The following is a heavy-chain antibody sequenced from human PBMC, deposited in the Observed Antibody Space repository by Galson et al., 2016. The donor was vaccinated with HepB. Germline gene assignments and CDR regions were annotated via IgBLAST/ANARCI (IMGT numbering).Heavy chain of an antibody. V-gene: IGHV3-74*01. J-gene: IGHJ6*02. D-gene: IGHD7-27*01. CDR2: INGDGSST. Sequence: SLRLSCAASGFSFSSYWMHWVRQAPGKGLLWVSRINGDGSSTSYADYVKGRFTISRDNAKNTLYLQMNSLRAEDTAVYYCARAWGNYGMDVWGQGTTVTVSS. CDR3: ARAWGNYGMDV. CDR1: GFSFSSYW.